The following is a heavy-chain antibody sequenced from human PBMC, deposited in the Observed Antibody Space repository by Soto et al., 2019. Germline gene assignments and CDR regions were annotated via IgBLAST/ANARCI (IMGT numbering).Heavy chain of an antibody. D-gene: IGHD4-4*01. CDR3: ARPLWRDDYNWGYFDL. CDR1: GFTFSSYA. Sequence: QVQLVESGGGVVQPGRSLRLSCAASGFTFSSYAVHWVRQAPVKGLEWVAVISYDGSNKYYPDSVKGRFTISRDNSKNTLYLQMNSLRAEDTAVYYCARPLWRDDYNWGYFDLWGRGTLVTVSS. CDR2: ISYDGSNK. J-gene: IGHJ2*01. V-gene: IGHV3-30-3*01.